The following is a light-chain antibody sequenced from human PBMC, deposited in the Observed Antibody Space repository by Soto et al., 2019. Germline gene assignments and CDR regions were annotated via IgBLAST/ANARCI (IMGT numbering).Light chain of an antibody. CDR2: EVS. J-gene: IGLJ2*01. V-gene: IGLV2-14*01. CDR1: SSDVGGYNY. Sequence: QSVLTRPASVSGSPGQSITISCTGTSSDVGGYNYVSWYQQHPGKAPKLIIYEVSNRPSGVSNRFSGSKSGNTASLTISGLQAEDEADYYCSSYTSSSTRVFGGGTQLTVL. CDR3: SSYTSSSTRV.